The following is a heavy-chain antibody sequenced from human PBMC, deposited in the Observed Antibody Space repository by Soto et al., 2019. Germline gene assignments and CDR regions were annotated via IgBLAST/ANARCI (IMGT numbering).Heavy chain of an antibody. CDR2: IYNSGTT. Sequence: QVQLQESGPGLVKPSQTLSLTCTVSGGSINRGGYFWSWIRQTPGKGLEWIGHIYNSGTTYTNPSLNSRATISGDTSPNQFSLNLKSVTAGDTVVYYCARGPSADKVDYWGEGTLVTVSS. CDR3: ARGPSADKVDY. D-gene: IGHD3-3*01. J-gene: IGHJ4*02. V-gene: IGHV4-30-4*01. CDR1: GGSINRGGYF.